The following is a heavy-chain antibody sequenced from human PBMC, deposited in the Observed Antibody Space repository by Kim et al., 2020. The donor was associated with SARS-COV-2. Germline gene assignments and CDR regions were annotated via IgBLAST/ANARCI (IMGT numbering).Heavy chain of an antibody. J-gene: IGHJ6*02. V-gene: IGHV1-18*04. Sequence: ASVKVSCKASGYTFTSYGISWVRQAPGQGLEWMGWISAYNGNTNYAQKLQGRVTMTTDTSTSTAYMELRSLRSDDTAVYYCARDRYSAPKNYYYYGMDVWGQGTTVTVSS. CDR3: ARDRYSAPKNYYYYGMDV. CDR2: ISAYNGNT. D-gene: IGHD3-9*01. CDR1: GYTFTSYG.